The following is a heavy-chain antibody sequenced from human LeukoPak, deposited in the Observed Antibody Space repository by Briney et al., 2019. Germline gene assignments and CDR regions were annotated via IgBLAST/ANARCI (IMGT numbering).Heavy chain of an antibody. J-gene: IGHJ4*02. CDR1: GFTFSSYE. V-gene: IGHV3-48*03. CDR3: AKGLLSDF. D-gene: IGHD2/OR15-2a*01. CDR2: ISSSGGTT. Sequence: PGGSLRLSCAASGFTFSSYELNWVRQAPGKGLEWLSYISSSGGTTYYAESLQGRFIVSRDNAKNSLYLQMNSLRAEDTALYYCAKGLLSDFWGQGTLVTVSS.